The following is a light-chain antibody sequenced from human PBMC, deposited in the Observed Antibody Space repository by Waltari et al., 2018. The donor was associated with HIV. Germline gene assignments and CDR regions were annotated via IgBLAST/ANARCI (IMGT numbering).Light chain of an antibody. CDR3: QHYGSSPRYT. V-gene: IGKV3-20*01. Sequence: EVDLTQAPDTLSFAPGEGDTLSCRASQNITSNYLAWYQQRLGQAPRLLIYGASSRATGIPERFAGSGSGTDFTLTISRLEPEDFAMYYCQHYGSSPRYTFGQGTNLEIK. CDR2: GAS. J-gene: IGKJ2*01. CDR1: QNITSNY.